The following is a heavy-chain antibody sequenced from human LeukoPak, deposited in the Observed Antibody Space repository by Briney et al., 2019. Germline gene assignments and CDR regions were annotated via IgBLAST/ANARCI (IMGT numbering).Heavy chain of an antibody. CDR2: IIPIFGTA. CDR3: ARIGPYYYYYYGMDV. J-gene: IGHJ6*02. CDR1: GGTFSSYA. Sequence: ASVNVSFKASGGTFSSYAISWVRQAPGQGLEWMGGIIPIFGTANYAQKFQGRVTITADESTSTAYMELSSLRSEDTAVYYCARIGPYYYYYYGMDVWGQGTTVTVSS. V-gene: IGHV1-69*13.